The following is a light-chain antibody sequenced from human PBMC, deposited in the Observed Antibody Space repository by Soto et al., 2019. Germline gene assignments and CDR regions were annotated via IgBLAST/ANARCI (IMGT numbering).Light chain of an antibody. CDR1: QTISSW. J-gene: IGKJ1*01. CDR3: QHYNSYSEA. Sequence: DIQMTQSPSTLSRSVGDSITITCRASQTISSWLAWYQQKPGKAPKXLIYKASTLKSGVPSRFSGIGSGTELTLTISSLQPDDGETYYCQHYNSYSEAFGQGTKVDNK. V-gene: IGKV1-5*03. CDR2: KAS.